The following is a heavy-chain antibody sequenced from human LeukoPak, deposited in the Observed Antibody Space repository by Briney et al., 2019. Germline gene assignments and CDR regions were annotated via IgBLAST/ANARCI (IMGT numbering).Heavy chain of an antibody. CDR1: GYTFTGYY. V-gene: IGHV1-2*02. D-gene: IGHD5-12*01. Sequence: GASVKVSCKASGYTFTGYYMHWVRQAPGQGLEWMGWINPNSGGTNYAQKFQGRVTMTRDTSISTAYMELSRLRSDDTAVYYCARVIWEWLRSDAFDIWGQGTMVTVSS. CDR3: ARVIWEWLRSDAFDI. CDR2: INPNSGGT. J-gene: IGHJ3*02.